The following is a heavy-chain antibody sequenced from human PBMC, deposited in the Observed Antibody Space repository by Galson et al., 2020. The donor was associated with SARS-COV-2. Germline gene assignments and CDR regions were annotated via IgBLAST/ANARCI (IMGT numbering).Heavy chain of an antibody. D-gene: IGHD1-26*01. V-gene: IGHV4-38-2*01. J-gene: IGHJ4*02. CDR3: ARGYEFRPYSAFNN. Sequence: SETLSLTCAVSGYSISSGYHWGWIRQPPGKGLECIGSIYHSGNTYYNPSLESRVTISVDTSKNQFSLKLSSVTAADTAVYYCARGYEFRPYSAFNNWGLGTLVTVSS. CDR1: GYSISSGYH. CDR2: IYHSGNT.